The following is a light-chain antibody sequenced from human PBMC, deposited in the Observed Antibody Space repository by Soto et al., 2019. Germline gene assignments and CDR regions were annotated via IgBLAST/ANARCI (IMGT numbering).Light chain of an antibody. CDR1: SSNIGGNA. Sequence: QSVLTQPPSASGTPGQRVTVSCSGSSSNIGGNAATWFQQLPGTAPKLHIYGNNQRPSGVPDRFSGSRSGTSASLAISGLQSEDEADYYCAAWDGSLNGWVFGGGTKLTVL. V-gene: IGLV1-44*01. CDR2: GNN. CDR3: AAWDGSLNGWV. J-gene: IGLJ3*02.